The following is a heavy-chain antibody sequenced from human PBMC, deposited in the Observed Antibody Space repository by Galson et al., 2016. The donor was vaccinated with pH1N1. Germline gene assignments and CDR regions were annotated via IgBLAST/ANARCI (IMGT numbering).Heavy chain of an antibody. J-gene: IGHJ2*01. CDR2: IWYDGSNK. CDR3: ARADYGDYVGYFDL. V-gene: IGHV3-33*01. Sequence: SLRLSCAASGFTFSSDGMHWVRQAPGKGLEWVAVIWYDGSNKYYADPVKGRFTISRDNSKNTLYLQMNSLRAEDTAVYYCARADYGDYVGYFDLWGRGTLVTVSS. D-gene: IGHD4-17*01. CDR1: GFTFSSDG.